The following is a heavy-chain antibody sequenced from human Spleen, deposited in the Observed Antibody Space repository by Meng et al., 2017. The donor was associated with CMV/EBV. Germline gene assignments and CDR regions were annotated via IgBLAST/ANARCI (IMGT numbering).Heavy chain of an antibody. V-gene: IGHV3-49*04. CDR2: IRSKTYGMTT. CDR1: GFTFSNAW. Sequence: GESLKISCAASGFTFSNAWMSWVRQAPGKGLEWVGYIRSKTYGMTTEYAAPVRGRFTISRDDSKSIAYLQMNSLKTEDTAMYYCARMGEFTSGSTFYYYGMVVWGHGTTVTVSS. D-gene: IGHD3-16*01. CDR3: ARMGEFTSGSTFYYYGMVV. J-gene: IGHJ6*02.